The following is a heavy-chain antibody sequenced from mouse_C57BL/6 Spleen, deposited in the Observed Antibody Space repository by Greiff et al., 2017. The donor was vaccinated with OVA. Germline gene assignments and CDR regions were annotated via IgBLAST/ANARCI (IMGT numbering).Heavy chain of an antibody. J-gene: IGHJ4*01. CDR1: GFTFSSYA. D-gene: IGHD1-1*01. V-gene: IGHV5-4*01. Sequence: EVQVVESGGGLVKPGGSLKLSCAASGFTFSSYAMSWVRQTPEKRLEWVATISDGGSYTYYPDNVKGRFTISRDNAKNNLYLQMSHLKSEDTAMYYCARDYYGSYYAMDYWGQGTSVTVSS. CDR2: ISDGGSYT. CDR3: ARDYYGSYYAMDY.